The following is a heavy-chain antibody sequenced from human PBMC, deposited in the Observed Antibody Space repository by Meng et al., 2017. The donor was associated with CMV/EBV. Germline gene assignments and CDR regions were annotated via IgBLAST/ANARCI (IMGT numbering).Heavy chain of an antibody. D-gene: IGHD3-10*01. V-gene: IGHV3-30*03. CDR1: GFTFSSYG. J-gene: IGHJ3*02. CDR2: ISYDGSNK. Sequence: GESLKISCVASGFTFSSYGMHWVRQAPGKGLEWVAVISYDGSNKYYADSVKGRFTISGDNPKNTLYLQMNSLRAEDTAVYYCARVGGEYYGSGSRDAFDIWGQGTMVTVSS. CDR3: ARVGGEYYGSGSRDAFDI.